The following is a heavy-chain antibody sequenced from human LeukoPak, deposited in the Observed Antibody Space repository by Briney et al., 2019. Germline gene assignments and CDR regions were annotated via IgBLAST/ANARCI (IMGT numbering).Heavy chain of an antibody. J-gene: IGHJ4*02. CDR3: AREWAGPSFDY. CDR1: GFTFSSYW. D-gene: IGHD6-19*01. CDR2: IKQDGSEK. V-gene: IGHV3-7*01. Sequence: GGSLRLSCAASGFTFSSYWMSWVRQAPGKGLEWVANIKQDGSEKSYVDSVRGRFTISRDNTKNSLYLQMNSLRAEDTAVYFCAREWAGPSFDYWGQGTLVTVSS.